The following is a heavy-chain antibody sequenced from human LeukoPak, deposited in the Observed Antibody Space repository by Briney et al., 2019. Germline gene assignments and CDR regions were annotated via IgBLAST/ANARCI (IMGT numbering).Heavy chain of an antibody. CDR3: ARSDQWELQDDAFDI. CDR1: GYTFTSYG. Sequence: ASVKVSCKASGYTFTSYGISWVRQAPGQGLEWMGWISAYNGNTNYAQKLQGRATMTTDTSTSTAYMELRSLRSDDTAVYYCARSDQWELQDDAFDIWGQGTMVTVSS. J-gene: IGHJ3*02. CDR2: ISAYNGNT. D-gene: IGHD1-26*01. V-gene: IGHV1-18*01.